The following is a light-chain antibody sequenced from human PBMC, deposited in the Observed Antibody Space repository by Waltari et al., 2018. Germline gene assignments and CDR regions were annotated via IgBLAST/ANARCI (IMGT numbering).Light chain of an antibody. J-gene: IGLJ3*02. CDR1: TSDIGGYDH. Sequence: ALTQPPSASGSPGQSVTLSCTGTTSDIGGYDHVSWYQQHPGKAPTLIIYDVTERASGGSGRFSGSKSGNRASLTVSALQPEDEATYFCSSYVGNINLRVFGGGTQLTVL. CDR3: SSYVGNINLRV. CDR2: DVT. V-gene: IGLV2-8*01.